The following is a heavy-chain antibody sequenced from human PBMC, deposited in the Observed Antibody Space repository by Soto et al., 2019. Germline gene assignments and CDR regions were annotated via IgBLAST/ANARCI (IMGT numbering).Heavy chain of an antibody. Sequence: GGSLRLSCAASGFTFSSYWMHWVRQAPGKGLVWVSRINSDGSSTSYADSVKGRFTISRDNAKNTLYLQMNSLRAEDTAVYYSARGGYSSGWYGGGYNWFDPWGQGTLVTVSS. CDR2: INSDGSST. CDR3: ARGGYSSGWYGGGYNWFDP. V-gene: IGHV3-74*01. D-gene: IGHD6-19*01. J-gene: IGHJ5*02. CDR1: GFTFSSYW.